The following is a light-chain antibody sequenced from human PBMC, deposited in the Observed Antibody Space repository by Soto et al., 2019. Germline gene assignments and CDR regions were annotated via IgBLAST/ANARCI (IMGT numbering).Light chain of an antibody. CDR2: DVS. CDR3: QQYDSYPLT. Sequence: DVQMTQSHSTLSGSVGDRVTITCRASQSINNLLAWYQQKPGKAPKFLIYDVSTLESGVPSRFSGSGSGTEFTLTISSLQPEDFATYYCQQYDSYPLTFGGGTKVDIK. V-gene: IGKV1-5*01. CDR1: QSINNL. J-gene: IGKJ4*01.